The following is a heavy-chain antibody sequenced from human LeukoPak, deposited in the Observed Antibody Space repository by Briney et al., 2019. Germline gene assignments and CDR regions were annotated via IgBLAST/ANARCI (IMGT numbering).Heavy chain of an antibody. CDR3: ARGAGFGVVTRYFSP. Sequence: KSSETLSLTCTVSGGSISSSSYYWGWIRQSPGKGLEWIGNIYYSGSTYYNPSLKSRVTISVDTSKNQFSLKLSSVTAADTAVYYCARGAGFGVVTRYFSPWGQGTLVTVSS. CDR2: IYYSGST. CDR1: GGSISSSSYY. V-gene: IGHV4-39*07. J-gene: IGHJ5*02. D-gene: IGHD3-3*01.